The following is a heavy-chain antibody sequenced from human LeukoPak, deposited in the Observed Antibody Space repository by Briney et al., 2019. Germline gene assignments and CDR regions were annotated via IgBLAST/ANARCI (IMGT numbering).Heavy chain of an antibody. D-gene: IGHD6-25*01. J-gene: IGHJ4*02. CDR2: MDPNNENT. Sequence: ASVKVSCKASGYPFTTYDINWVRQATGQGLEWMGWMDPNNENTGFAQKFQGRVTITRNTSISTAYMELSSPTSEDTAVYYCATGGIAAAPPEYWGQGTLVTVSS. CDR3: ATGGIAAAPPEY. CDR1: GYPFTTYD. V-gene: IGHV1-8*03.